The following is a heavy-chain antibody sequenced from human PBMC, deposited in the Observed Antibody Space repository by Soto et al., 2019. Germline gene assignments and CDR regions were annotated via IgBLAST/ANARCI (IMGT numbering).Heavy chain of an antibody. CDR1: GFTFSNYW. CDR3: ARGFTMTLDY. V-gene: IGHV3-74*01. D-gene: IGHD3-22*01. J-gene: IGHJ4*02. Sequence: GGSLRLSCAAYGFTFSNYWMHWVRQVPGKGLVWVSRINGDGSDTSYADSVKGRFTISRDIPRNTLHLQMNSLRAEDTAVYYFARGFTMTLDYWYPGTLLSVFS. CDR2: INGDGSDT.